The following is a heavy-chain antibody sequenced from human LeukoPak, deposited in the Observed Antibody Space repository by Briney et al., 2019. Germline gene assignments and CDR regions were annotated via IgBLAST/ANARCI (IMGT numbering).Heavy chain of an antibody. CDR3: AREAYDSSGLGY. V-gene: IGHV3-21*01. D-gene: IGHD3-22*01. Sequence: GGSLRLSCAPSVYTLCIYSMIGVRQAPGGGGGWVSSISSSSSYIYYADSVKGRFTISRDNAKNSLYLQMNSLRAEDTAVYHCAREAYDSSGLGYWGQGTLVTVSS. CDR2: ISSSSSYI. CDR1: VYTLCIYS. J-gene: IGHJ4*02.